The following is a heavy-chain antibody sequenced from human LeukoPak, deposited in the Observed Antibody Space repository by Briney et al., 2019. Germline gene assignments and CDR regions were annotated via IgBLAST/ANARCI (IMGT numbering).Heavy chain of an antibody. CDR3: ATSRAQRLAYCGGDCYSGFDY. CDR2: INPDSGGT. J-gene: IGHJ4*02. D-gene: IGHD2-21*02. CDR1: VYTFPAYY. Sequence: GASVKVSCKDSVYTFPAYYIHWVRQAPGQGLDWLGWINPDSGGTNYAQKFQGRVTMTRDPSISTAYMEISWLRSDDTAMYYCATSRAQRLAYCGGDCYSGFDYWGQGTLVSVSS. V-gene: IGHV1-2*02.